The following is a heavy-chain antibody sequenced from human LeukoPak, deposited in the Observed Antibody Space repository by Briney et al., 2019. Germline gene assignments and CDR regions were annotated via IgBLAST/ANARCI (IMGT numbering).Heavy chain of an antibody. CDR2: IYPGDSDT. CDR3: ARSPQLLWFGELLEQYNWFDL. D-gene: IGHD3-10*01. CDR1: GYSFTSYW. Sequence: GESLQISCKGSGYSFTSYWIGWVRAVPGKGVGWMGMIYPGDSDTRYSPSFQGQLTISPDQSIRTAYLQCSSLKASDTAMYYCARSPQLLWFGELLEQYNWFDLWGQGTLVTVSS. V-gene: IGHV5-51*01. J-gene: IGHJ5*02.